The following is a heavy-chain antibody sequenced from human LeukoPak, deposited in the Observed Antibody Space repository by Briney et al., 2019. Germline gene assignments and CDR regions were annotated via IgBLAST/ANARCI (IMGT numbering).Heavy chain of an antibody. CDR3: ARARYSYGYWAYFDY. D-gene: IGHD5-18*01. CDR1: GFTFSSYW. CDR2: INQDGSEK. Sequence: HAGGSLRLSCAASGFTFSSYWMSWVRQAPGKGLEWVANINQDGSEKYYVDSVKGRFTISRDNAKNSLYLQMNSLRAEDTAVYYCARARYSYGYWAYFDYWGQGTLVTVSS. J-gene: IGHJ4*02. V-gene: IGHV3-7*01.